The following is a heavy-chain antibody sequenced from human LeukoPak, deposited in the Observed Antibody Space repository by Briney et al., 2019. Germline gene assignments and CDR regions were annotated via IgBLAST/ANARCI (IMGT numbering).Heavy chain of an antibody. J-gene: IGHJ4*02. Sequence: PGRSLRLSCAASGFTFSRYDMHWVRQAPGRGLEWVAVISYDGSNKDYADSVKGRYAISRDNSRNTLFVKVNSLRAEDTAVYFCVLGHYGGLFDNWGQGTLVTVSS. CDR1: GFTFSRYD. D-gene: IGHD4-23*01. V-gene: IGHV3-30*09. CDR3: VLGHYGGLFDN. CDR2: ISYDGSNK.